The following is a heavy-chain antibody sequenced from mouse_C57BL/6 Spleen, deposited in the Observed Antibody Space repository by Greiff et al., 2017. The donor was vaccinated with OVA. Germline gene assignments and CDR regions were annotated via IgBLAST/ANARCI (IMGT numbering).Heavy chain of an antibody. CDR3: ARRTTVARYFDV. CDR2: IYPGDGDT. V-gene: IGHV1-80*01. CDR1: GYAFSSYW. D-gene: IGHD1-1*01. J-gene: IGHJ1*03. Sequence: VQLQQSGAELVKPGASVKISCKASGYAFSSYWMNWVKQRPGKGLEWIGQIYPGDGDTNYNGKFKGKATLTADKSSSTAYMQLSSLTSEDSAVYFCARRTTVARYFDVWGTGTTVTVSS.